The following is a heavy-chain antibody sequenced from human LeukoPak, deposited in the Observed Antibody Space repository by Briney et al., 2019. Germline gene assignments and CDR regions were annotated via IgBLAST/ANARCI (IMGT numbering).Heavy chain of an antibody. V-gene: IGHV3-23*01. J-gene: IGHJ4*02. CDR1: GFIFGGFA. CDR3: AKDSTPDGYNTLDY. D-gene: IGHD3-10*01. CDR2: IYSHGATT. Sequence: GGSLRLSCEASGFIFGGFAMNWVRQAPGKGLEWVSIIYSHGATTFYADSVKGRFTISGDNSRNTLYLQMTSLRVEDTAIYYCAKDSTPDGYNTLDYWGQGTLVTVSS.